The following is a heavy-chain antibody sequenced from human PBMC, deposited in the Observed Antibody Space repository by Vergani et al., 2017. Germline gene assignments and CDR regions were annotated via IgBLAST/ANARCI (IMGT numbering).Heavy chain of an antibody. CDR1: GFTFSSYA. V-gene: IGHV3-23*01. J-gene: IGHJ6*03. CDR3: ARAIAAAGTDYYYYMDV. CDR2: ISGSGGST. D-gene: IGHD6-13*01. Sequence: EVQLLESGGGLVQPGGSLRLSCAASGFTFSSYAMSWVRQAPGKGLEWVSAISGSGGSTYYADSVKGRFTISRDNSKNTLYLQMNSLRAEDTAVYYCARAIAAAGTDYYYYMDVWGKGTTVTVSS.